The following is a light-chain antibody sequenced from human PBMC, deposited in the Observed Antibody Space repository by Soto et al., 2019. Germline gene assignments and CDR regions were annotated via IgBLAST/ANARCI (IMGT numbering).Light chain of an antibody. V-gene: IGLV1-44*01. Sequence: QSVLTQPPSTSGTPGQRVTISCSGSSSNIGSNTVNWFQLLPGTAPKLLISTNNQRPSGVPDRFSGSKSGTSASLAISGLQSEDEADYYCAAWYDSLNGWVFGGGTKLTVL. CDR1: SSNIGSNT. J-gene: IGLJ3*02. CDR2: TNN. CDR3: AAWYDSLNGWV.